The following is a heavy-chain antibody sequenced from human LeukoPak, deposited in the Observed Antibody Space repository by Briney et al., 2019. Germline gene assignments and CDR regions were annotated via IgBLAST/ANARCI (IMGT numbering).Heavy chain of an antibody. CDR1: GGSISSYY. J-gene: IGHJ6*02. D-gene: IGHD2-2*01. CDR3: ASSVVVPAAQFGYYYYCMDV. Sequence: PSETLSLTCTVSGGSISSYYWSWIRQPPGKGLEWIGYIYYSGSTNYNPSLKSRVTISVDTSKNQFSLKLSSVTAADTAVYYCASSVVVPAAQFGYYYYCMDVWGQGTTVTVSS. CDR2: IYYSGST. V-gene: IGHV4-59*08.